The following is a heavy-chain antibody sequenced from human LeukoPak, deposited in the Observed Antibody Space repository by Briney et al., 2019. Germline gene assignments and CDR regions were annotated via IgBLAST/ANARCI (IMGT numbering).Heavy chain of an antibody. CDR3: ARAVWNRNYYYYYMDV. CDR2: IHHSGST. Sequence: SETLSLTCAVSGGSISSRNWWSWVRQPPGKGLEWIAEIHHSGSTNYNPSLKSRVTISVDKSKNQFSLKLSSVTAADTAVYYCARAVWNRNYYYYYMDVWGKGTTVTISS. J-gene: IGHJ6*03. D-gene: IGHD1-1*01. V-gene: IGHV4-4*02. CDR1: GGSISSRNW.